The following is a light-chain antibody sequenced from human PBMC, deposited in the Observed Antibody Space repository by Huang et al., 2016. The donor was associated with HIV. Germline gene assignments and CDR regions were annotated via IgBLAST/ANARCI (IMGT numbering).Light chain of an antibody. V-gene: IGKV3D-20*01. CDR3: QQYGSSPLT. CDR1: QSLSSSY. Sequence: EIVLTQSPATLSLSPGERATLSCGASQSLSSSYVAWYQQKPGLAPRLLIYDASTRATGIPDRFSGSGSGTDFTLTISRLEPEDFAVYYCQQYGSSPLTFGGGTKVEIK. CDR2: DAS. J-gene: IGKJ4*01.